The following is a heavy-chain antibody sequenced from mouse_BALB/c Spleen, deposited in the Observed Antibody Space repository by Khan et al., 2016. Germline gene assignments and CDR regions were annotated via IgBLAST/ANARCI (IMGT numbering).Heavy chain of an antibody. D-gene: IGHD2-10*01. CDR3: TRAYYGNYYFDY. CDR1: GISITTGNYR. CDR2: IYYSGTI. J-gene: IGHJ2*01. Sequence: VQLKQSGPGLVKPSQTVSLTCTVTGISITTGNYRWSWLRQFPGHKLEWIGYIYYSGTITYNPSNTRRTTITRDTSKNQFILEMNSLTAECAATYYCTRAYYGNYYFDYWGQGTTLTVSS. V-gene: IGHV3-5*02.